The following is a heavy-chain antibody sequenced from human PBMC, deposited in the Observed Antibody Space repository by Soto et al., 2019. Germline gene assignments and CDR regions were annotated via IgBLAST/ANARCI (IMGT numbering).Heavy chain of an antibody. CDR2: INGDGSYT. CDR1: GFTFSSYW. CDR3: ARDPHYYDSSGYYSHAY. V-gene: IGHV3-74*01. Sequence: PGGSLRLSCAASGFTFSSYWMHWLRQVPGKGLVWVSRINGDGSYTNYADSVKGRFTISRDNAKNTLYLQMNSLRDEDTAVYYCARDPHYYDSSGYYSHAYWGQGTLVTVSS. J-gene: IGHJ4*02. D-gene: IGHD3-22*01.